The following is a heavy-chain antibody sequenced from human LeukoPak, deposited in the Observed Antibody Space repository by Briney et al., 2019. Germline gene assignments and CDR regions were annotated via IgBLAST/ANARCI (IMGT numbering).Heavy chain of an antibody. CDR1: GFTFATHG. D-gene: IGHD5-12*01. CDR2: ITDAVGST. J-gene: IGHJ4*02. Sequence: GGSLRLSCAASGFTFATHGMSWVRQVPGKGLEWVSAITDAVGSTHYADSVKGRFTISSDNSKNTVYLQMNSLRPEDMAVYYCAKEIFSGLLYIDYWGQGTLVTVSS. V-gene: IGHV3-23*01. CDR3: AKEIFSGLLYIDY.